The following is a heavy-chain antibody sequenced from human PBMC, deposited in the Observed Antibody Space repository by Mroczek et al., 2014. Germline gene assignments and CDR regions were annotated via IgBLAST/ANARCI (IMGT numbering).Heavy chain of an antibody. D-gene: IGHD2-15*01. V-gene: IGHV4-61*02. Sequence: QVQLVQSGPGXVKPSQTLSLTCTVSGGSISSGSYYWSWIRQPAGKGLEWIGRIYTSGSTNXNPSLKSRVTISVDTSKNQFSLKLSSVTAADTAVYYCAREARGVVAATLLWYFDLWGRGTLVTVSS. CDR3: AREARGVVAATLLWYFDL. J-gene: IGHJ2*01. CDR1: GGSISSGSYY. CDR2: IYTSGST.